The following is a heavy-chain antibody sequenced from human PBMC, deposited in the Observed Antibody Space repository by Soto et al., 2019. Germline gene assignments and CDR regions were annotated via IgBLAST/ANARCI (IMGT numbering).Heavy chain of an antibody. D-gene: IGHD3-22*01. J-gene: IGHJ4*02. CDR1: GFTFSNAW. Sequence: GSLRLSCAASGFTFSNAWMSWVRQAPGKGLEWVGRIKSKTDGGTTDYAAPVKGRFTISRDDSKNTLYLQMNSLKTEDTAVYYCTTGPYYYDSSGYYYFDYWGQGTLVTVSS. CDR2: IKSKTDGGTT. CDR3: TTGPYYYDSSGYYYFDY. V-gene: IGHV3-15*01.